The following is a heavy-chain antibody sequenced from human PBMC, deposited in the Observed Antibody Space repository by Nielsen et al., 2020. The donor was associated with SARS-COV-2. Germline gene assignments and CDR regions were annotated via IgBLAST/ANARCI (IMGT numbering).Heavy chain of an antibody. CDR1: GFTFDDYA. J-gene: IGHJ4*02. V-gene: IGHV3-9*01. Sequence: GGSLRLSCAASGFTFDDYAMHWVRQAPGKGLEWVSGISWNSGSIGYADSVKGRFTISRDNAKNSLYLQMNSLRAEDTAVYYCAKQGIYGDYAVDYWGQGTLVTVSS. CDR2: ISWNSGSI. CDR3: AKQGIYGDYAVDY. D-gene: IGHD4-17*01.